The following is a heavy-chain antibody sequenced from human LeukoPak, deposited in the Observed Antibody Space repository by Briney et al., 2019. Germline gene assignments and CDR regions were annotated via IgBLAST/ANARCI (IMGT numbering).Heavy chain of an antibody. CDR2: INSDGSTT. CDR1: GFTFSSYW. V-gene: IGHV3-74*01. Sequence: PGGSLRLSCVASGFTFSSYWMHWVRQAPGKGLVCVSHINSDGSTTDYADSVKGRFTISRDNAKNTLYLQMNSLRAEDTAVYYCGKSEAYSFAYGIDFWGEGTLVTVSS. J-gene: IGHJ4*02. D-gene: IGHD5-18*01. CDR3: GKSEAYSFAYGIDF.